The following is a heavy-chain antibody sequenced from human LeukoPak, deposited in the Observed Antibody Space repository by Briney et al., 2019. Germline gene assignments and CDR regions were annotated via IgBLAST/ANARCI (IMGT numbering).Heavy chain of an antibody. J-gene: IGHJ4*02. V-gene: IGHV1-2*02. CDR1: GYTFTGYY. D-gene: IGHD2-2*01. Sequence: GASVKVSCKASGYTFTGYYMHWVRQAPGQGLEWMGWINPNSGGTNYAQKFQGRVTMTRDTSISTAYMELSRLRSDDTAVYYCASGLLGYCSGTSCLHDYWGQGTLVTVSS. CDR3: ASGLLGYCSGTSCLHDY. CDR2: INPNSGGT.